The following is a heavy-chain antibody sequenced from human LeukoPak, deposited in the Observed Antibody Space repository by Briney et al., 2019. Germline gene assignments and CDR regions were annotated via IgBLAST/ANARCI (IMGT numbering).Heavy chain of an antibody. J-gene: IGHJ6*03. D-gene: IGHD2-15*01. CDR2: ISSSSSTI. Sequence: GGSLKLSCAASGFTFSTYSINWVRQAPGKGLEWVSYISSSSSTIYYADSVKGRFTISRDNAKNSLYLQMNSLRAEDTAVYYCARGSREDIYYYYYMDVWGKGTTVTVSS. V-gene: IGHV3-48*01. CDR3: ARGSREDIYYYYYMDV. CDR1: GFTFSTYS.